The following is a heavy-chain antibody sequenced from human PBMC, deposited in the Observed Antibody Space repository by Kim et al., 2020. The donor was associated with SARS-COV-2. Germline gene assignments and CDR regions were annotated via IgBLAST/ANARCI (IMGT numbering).Heavy chain of an antibody. CDR2: FDPEDGET. CDR1: GYTLTELS. CDR3: ASQTNDFWSGYYQYYFDY. J-gene: IGHJ4*02. V-gene: IGHV1-24*01. D-gene: IGHD3-3*01. Sequence: ASVKVSCKVSGYTLTELSMHWVRQAPGKGLEWMGGFDPEDGETIYAQKFQGRVTMTEDTSTDTAYMELSSLRSEDTAVYYCASQTNDFWSGYYQYYFDYWGQGTLVTVSS.